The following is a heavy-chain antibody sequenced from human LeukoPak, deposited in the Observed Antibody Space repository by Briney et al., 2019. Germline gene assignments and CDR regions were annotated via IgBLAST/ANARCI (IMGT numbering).Heavy chain of an antibody. CDR2: IKQDGSEK. J-gene: IGHJ6*02. D-gene: IGHD4-11*01. CDR1: GFTFRSYW. CDR3: ARDNSNPRDYYYYGMDV. Sequence: GGSLRLSCAASGFTFRSYWMSWVRQAPGKGLEWVANIKQDGSEKYYVDSVKGRFTISRDNAKNSLYLQMNSLRAEDTAVYYCARDNSNPRDYYYYGMDVWGQGTTVTVSS. V-gene: IGHV3-7*01.